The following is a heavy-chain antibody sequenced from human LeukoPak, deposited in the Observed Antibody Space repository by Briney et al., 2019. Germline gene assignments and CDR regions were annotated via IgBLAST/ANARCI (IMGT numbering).Heavy chain of an antibody. CDR3: ARVGLYDTSGRDY. V-gene: IGHV3-53*05. Sequence: GGSLRLSCAASGFTFSSYAMYWVRQAPGKGLEWVSVIYSCGSTYYADSVKGRFTISRDNSKNTLYLQMNSLRAEDTAVYYCARVGLYDTSGRDYWGQGTLVTVSS. CDR1: GFTFSSYA. CDR2: IYSCGST. D-gene: IGHD3-22*01. J-gene: IGHJ4*02.